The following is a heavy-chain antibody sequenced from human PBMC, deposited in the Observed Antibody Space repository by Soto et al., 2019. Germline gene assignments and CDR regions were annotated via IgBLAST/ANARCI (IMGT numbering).Heavy chain of an antibody. CDR3: ARHYSRVAVPFDY. J-gene: IGHJ4*02. CDR1: GAAITNDGYY. CDR2: IYYSGRT. V-gene: IGHV4-31*03. Sequence: PSETLSLTCSVSGAAITNDGYYWNWIRQHPGKGLEWLGSIYYSGRTNYNPSLKRRISIAVDTSKKQFSLKLSSVTAADTAVYFCARHYSRVAVPFDYWGQGTLVTVSS. D-gene: IGHD3-22*01.